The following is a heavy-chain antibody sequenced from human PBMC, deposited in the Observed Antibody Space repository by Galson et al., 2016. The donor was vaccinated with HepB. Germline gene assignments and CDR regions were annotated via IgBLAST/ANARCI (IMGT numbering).Heavy chain of an antibody. CDR1: GFSFTSFY. J-gene: IGHJ4*02. CDR2: VDPN. D-gene: IGHD1-26*01. CDR3: AREGGSSWGFDY. Sequence: SVKVSCKASGFSFTSFYIHWVRQAPGQGLEWLGIVDPNYPQQFQGRVSMTRDTSTSTAYMELNSLTSEDTAVYYCAREGGSSWGFDYWGQGTLVIVSS. V-gene: IGHV1-46*01.